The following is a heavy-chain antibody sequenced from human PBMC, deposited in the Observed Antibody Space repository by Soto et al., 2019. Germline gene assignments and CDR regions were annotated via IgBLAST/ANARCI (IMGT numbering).Heavy chain of an antibody. V-gene: IGHV3-21*01. CDR2: ISSSSSYI. CDR3: ARDREVIAAGWFDP. J-gene: IGHJ5*02. Sequence: LRLSCAASGFTFSSYSMNWVRQAPGKGLEWVSSISSSSSYIYYADSVKGRFTISRDNAKNSLYLQMNSLRAEDTAVYYCARDREVIAAGWFDPWGQGTLVTVSS. D-gene: IGHD6-13*01. CDR1: GFTFSSYS.